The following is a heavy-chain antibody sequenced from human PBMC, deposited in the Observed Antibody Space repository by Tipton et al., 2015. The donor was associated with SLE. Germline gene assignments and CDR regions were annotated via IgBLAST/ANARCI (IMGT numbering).Heavy chain of an antibody. CDR3: ARGLNGDSYGYLSI. J-gene: IGHJ4*02. CDR1: GLSVSSDY. D-gene: IGHD5-18*01. CDR2: TYSGGTT. V-gene: IGHV3-53*01. Sequence: GSLRLSCAGSGLSVSSDYMTWVRQTPGKGLEWVSLTYSGGTTYYAGPVKGRFTVSRDNSKNTLYLQMNSLRAEDTAVYFCARGLNGDSYGYLSIWGQGTLVTVSS.